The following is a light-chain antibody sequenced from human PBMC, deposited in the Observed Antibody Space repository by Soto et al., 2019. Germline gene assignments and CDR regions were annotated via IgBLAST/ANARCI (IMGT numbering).Light chain of an antibody. V-gene: IGKV3-15*01. CDR2: GAS. Sequence: EILMTQSPDSLSVSPGETPTLSCRASQSLNTDLACYQQKPGQAPRLLLYGASTRATGISTRFSGGGAGTEFTLTISGLQSEDSAFYYCQQYKSWPPITFGQGTRLEIK. J-gene: IGKJ5*01. CDR1: QSLNTD. CDR3: QQYKSWPPIT.